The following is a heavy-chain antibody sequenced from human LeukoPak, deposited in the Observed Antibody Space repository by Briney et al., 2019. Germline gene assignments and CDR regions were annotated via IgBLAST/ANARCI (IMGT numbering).Heavy chain of an antibody. CDR1: GGSISSYY. J-gene: IGHJ5*02. CDR3: ARVGAAAGMMAFDP. V-gene: IGHV4-4*07. Sequence: SETLSLTCTVSGGSISSYYWSWIRQPAGKGLEWIGRIYTSGSTNYNPSLKSRVTMSVDTSKNQFSLKLSSVTAADTAVYYCARVGAAAGMMAFDPWGQGTLVTVS. D-gene: IGHD6-13*01. CDR2: IYTSGST.